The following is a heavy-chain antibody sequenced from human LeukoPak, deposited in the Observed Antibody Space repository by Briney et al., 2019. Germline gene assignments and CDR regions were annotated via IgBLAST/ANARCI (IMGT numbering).Heavy chain of an antibody. Sequence: PGGYLRLSCAVSGFTVSSNDMSWVRQAPGKGLEWVSVIYSGGTTYYADSVKGRFTISRDNSKNTLYLQMNNLRAEDTAVYYCARLDFGDYGVYFFDYWGQGTLVTVSS. D-gene: IGHD4-17*01. CDR3: ARLDFGDYGVYFFDY. V-gene: IGHV3-66*01. CDR1: GFTVSSND. CDR2: IYSGGTT. J-gene: IGHJ4*02.